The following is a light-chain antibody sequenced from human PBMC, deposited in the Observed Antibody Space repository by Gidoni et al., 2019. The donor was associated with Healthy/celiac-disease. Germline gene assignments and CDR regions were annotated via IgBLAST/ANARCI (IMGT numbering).Light chain of an antibody. CDR3: QQYGSSPRT. CDR2: GAS. Sequence: VFTQCPGTLSLSPGERATLSCRASQSVSSSYLAWYQQKPGQAPRLLIYGASSRATGIPDRFSGSGSGTDFTLTISRLEPEDFAVYYCQQYGSSPRTFGQGTKVEIK. J-gene: IGKJ1*01. V-gene: IGKV3-20*01. CDR1: QSVSSSY.